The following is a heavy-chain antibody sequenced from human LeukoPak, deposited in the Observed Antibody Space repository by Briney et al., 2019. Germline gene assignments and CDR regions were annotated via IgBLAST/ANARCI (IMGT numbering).Heavy chain of an antibody. V-gene: IGHV1-2*02. CDR1: GYTFTGYY. D-gene: IGHD6-19*01. J-gene: IGHJ4*02. CDR3: AISAGIAVAGYFDY. CDR2: INPNSGGT. Sequence: GASVKVSCKASGYTFTGYYMHWVRQAPGQGLEWMGWINPNSGGTNYAQKFQGRVTMTRDTSISTAYMELSRLRSDDTAVYYCAISAGIAVAGYFDYWGQGTLVTVSS.